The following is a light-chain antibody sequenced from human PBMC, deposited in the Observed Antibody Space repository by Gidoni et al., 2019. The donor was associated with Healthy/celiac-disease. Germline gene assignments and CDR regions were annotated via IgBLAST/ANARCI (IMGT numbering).Light chain of an antibody. V-gene: IGKV1-5*03. CDR2: KAS. Sequence: DVQMTQSPSTLSASGEDRVTITCRASQSISSWLAWYQQKPGKAPNLLIYKASSLESVAPPRFSGSGSATEFTLTISSLQPDYFATYYCQQYNSYSRTFGQGTKVEIK. CDR3: QQYNSYSRT. J-gene: IGKJ1*01. CDR1: QSISSW.